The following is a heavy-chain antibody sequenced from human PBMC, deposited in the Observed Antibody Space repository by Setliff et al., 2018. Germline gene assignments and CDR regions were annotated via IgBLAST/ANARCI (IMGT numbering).Heavy chain of an antibody. Sequence: GGSLRLSCTASGFTFSNAWMSWVRQAPGKGLEWVGRIKRITDSVTTDHAAPVKGRFTVSRDDSISTLYLQMNSLKTEDTAVYYCTTSPISSGWHSNFDYNMDVWGQGTTVTVSS. V-gene: IGHV3-15*01. D-gene: IGHD6-19*01. CDR2: IKRITDSVTT. CDR3: TTSPISSGWHSNFDYNMDV. J-gene: IGHJ6*02. CDR1: GFTFSNAW.